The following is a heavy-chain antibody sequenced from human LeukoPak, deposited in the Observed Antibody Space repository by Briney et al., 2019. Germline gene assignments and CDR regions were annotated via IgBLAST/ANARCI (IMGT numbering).Heavy chain of an antibody. V-gene: IGHV4-59*01. CDR2: IFDSGTTNYNPST. J-gene: IGHJ4*02. CDR3: ARGGVTTIAQYDY. CDR1: GGSIISYF. Sequence: SESLSLTCTVSGGSIISYFWSWIRQPPGKGPEWIGYIFDSGTTNYNPSTNYNPSLKSRVTVSLDTSKNHFSLKLSSVTAADTAVYFCARGGVTTIAQYDYWGQGILVTVSS. D-gene: IGHD5-12*01.